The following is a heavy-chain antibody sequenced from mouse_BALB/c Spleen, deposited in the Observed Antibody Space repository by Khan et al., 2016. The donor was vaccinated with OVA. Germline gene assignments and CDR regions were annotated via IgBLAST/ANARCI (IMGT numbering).Heavy chain of an antibody. CDR3: SRWYYFVTY. D-gene: IGHD1-1*01. Sequence: EVQLQQSGPDLVKTGASVKISCKASGYSFTAYYMNWVKQSHGKSLECIGRINPNTDNTNYNQKFKGKAILTVDTSSSTAYMELRRLKSEDSEVYFCSRWYYFVTYWGQGTLFTVSA. V-gene: IGHV1-26*01. CDR2: INPNTDNT. CDR1: GYSFTAYY. J-gene: IGHJ3*01.